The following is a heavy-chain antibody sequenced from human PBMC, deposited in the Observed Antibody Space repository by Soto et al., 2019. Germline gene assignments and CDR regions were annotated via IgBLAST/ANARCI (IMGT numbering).Heavy chain of an antibody. Sequence: GGSLSLSCAVSGITVRSIYMTWVRQAPGKGLEWVSVIYSEGTKYYADSVKGRFTISRDNSKNTLYLQMNSLRAEDTAVYYCARDPLGYSYGLYYNYGMDVWGQGTTVTVSS. CDR2: IYSEGTK. J-gene: IGHJ6*02. CDR3: ARDPLGYSYGLYYNYGMDV. CDR1: GITVRSIY. V-gene: IGHV3-53*01. D-gene: IGHD5-18*01.